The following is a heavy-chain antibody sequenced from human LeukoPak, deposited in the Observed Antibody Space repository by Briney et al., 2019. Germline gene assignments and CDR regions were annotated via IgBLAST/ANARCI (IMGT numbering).Heavy chain of an antibody. Sequence: SETLSLTCAVYGGSFSGYYWSWIRQPPGKGLEWIGEINHSGSTSYNPSLKSRVTISVDTSKNQFSLKLSSVTAADTAVYYCARDIIAAASTENWFDPWGQGTLVTVSS. CDR3: ARDIIAAASTENWFDP. J-gene: IGHJ5*02. CDR2: INHSGST. D-gene: IGHD6-13*01. V-gene: IGHV4-34*01. CDR1: GGSFSGYY.